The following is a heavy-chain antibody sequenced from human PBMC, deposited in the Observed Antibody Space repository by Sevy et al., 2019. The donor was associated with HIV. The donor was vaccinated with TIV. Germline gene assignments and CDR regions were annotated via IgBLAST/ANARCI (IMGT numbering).Heavy chain of an antibody. J-gene: IGHJ4*01. CDR2: IYAGGST. D-gene: IGHD2-8*01. CDR1: GFTVSSNY. Sequence: GGSLRLSCAASGFTVSSNYMSWVRQAPGKGLEWVSVIYAGGSTYYADSVKGRFTISRDNAKNSLYLQMKSLRADDTALYYCARDRDDGYCTNGVCFNFDNWGQGTLVTVSS. CDR3: ARDRDDGYCTNGVCFNFDN. V-gene: IGHV3-53*05.